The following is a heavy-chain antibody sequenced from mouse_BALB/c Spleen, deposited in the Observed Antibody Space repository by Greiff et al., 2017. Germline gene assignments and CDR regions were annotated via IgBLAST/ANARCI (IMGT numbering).Heavy chain of an antibody. J-gene: IGHJ4*01. D-gene: IGHD1-2*01. CDR3: ARVTTASYYYAMDY. Sequence: EVKLVESGGGLVQPGGSRKLSCAASGFTFSSFGMHWVRQAPEKGLEWVAYISSGSSTIYYADTVKGRFTISRDNPKNTLFLQMTSLRSEDTAMYYCARVTTASYYYAMDYWGQGTSVTVSS. V-gene: IGHV5-17*02. CDR1: GFTFSSFG. CDR2: ISSGSSTI.